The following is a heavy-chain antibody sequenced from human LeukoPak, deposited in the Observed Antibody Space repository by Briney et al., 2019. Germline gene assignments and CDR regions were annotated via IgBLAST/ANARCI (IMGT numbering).Heavy chain of an antibody. Sequence: GGSLRLSCAASGFTFSSYAMSWVRQAPGKGLEWVSAISGSGGSTYYADSVKGRFTISRDKSKNTLYLQVNSLRAEDTAVYYCAKAGYSSGWYLYYFDYWGQGTLVTVSS. CDR3: AKAGYSSGWYLYYFDY. D-gene: IGHD6-19*01. CDR1: GFTFSSYA. V-gene: IGHV3-23*01. J-gene: IGHJ4*02. CDR2: ISGSGGST.